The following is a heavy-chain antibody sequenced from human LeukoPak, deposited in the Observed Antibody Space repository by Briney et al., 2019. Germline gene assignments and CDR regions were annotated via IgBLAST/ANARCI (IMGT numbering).Heavy chain of an antibody. CDR1: GDGVSSNSAT. V-gene: IGHV6-1*01. CDR3: ARHPNDSSASGLDY. D-gene: IGHD3-22*01. Sequence: SQTLSLTCAISGDGVSSNSATWNWVRQSPSRGLEWLGRTYNRSKWYHDYALSVQSRITIIPDTSKNQFSLQLHSVTPEDTAVYYCARHPNDSSASGLDYWGQGTLVTVSS. J-gene: IGHJ4*02. CDR2: TYNRSKWYH.